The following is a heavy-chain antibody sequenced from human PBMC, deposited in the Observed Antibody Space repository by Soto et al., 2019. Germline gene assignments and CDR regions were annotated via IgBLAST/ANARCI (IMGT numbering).Heavy chain of an antibody. CDR3: ARDPWNDEIYYYGMEV. CDR1: GFTFSSYW. J-gene: IGHJ6*02. CDR2: IKQDGSEK. D-gene: IGHD1-1*01. V-gene: IGHV3-7*01. Sequence: GGSLRLCCAASGFTFSSYWMSWVRQAPGKGLEWVANIKQDGSEKYYVGSVKGRFTISRDNAKNSLYLQMNSLRAEDTAVYYCARDPWNDEIYYYGMEVWGQGTTVTVSS.